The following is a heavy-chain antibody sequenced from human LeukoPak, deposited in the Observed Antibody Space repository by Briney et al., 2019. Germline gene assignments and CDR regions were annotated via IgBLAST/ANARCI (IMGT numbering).Heavy chain of an antibody. Sequence: GGTLRLSCAASGFTFSRSWMTWVRQAPGKGLEWVASINEDGSEIHYVDSVKGRFTISRDNAKDSLYLQMNSLTAEDTAMYYCVRAYHPGGWFDPWGQGTLVTVSS. CDR1: GFTFSRSW. CDR2: INEDGSEI. CDR3: VRAYHPGGWFDP. V-gene: IGHV3-7*04. J-gene: IGHJ5*02. D-gene: IGHD2-21*01.